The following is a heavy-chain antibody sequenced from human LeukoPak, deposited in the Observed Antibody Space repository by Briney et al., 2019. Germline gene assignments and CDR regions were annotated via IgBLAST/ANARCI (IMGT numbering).Heavy chain of an antibody. D-gene: IGHD6-19*01. CDR1: GGSISSGTYY. CDR3: ARAHFRGGWYSRAYYFDY. J-gene: IGHJ4*02. CDR2: VYTSGST. Sequence: SQTLSLTCTVSGGSISSGTYYWSWIRRPAGKGLEWIGRVYTSGSTNYTPSLKSRVTISVDTSKNQFSLKLSSVTAADTAVYYCARAHFRGGWYSRAYYFDYWGQGTLVTVSS. V-gene: IGHV4-61*02.